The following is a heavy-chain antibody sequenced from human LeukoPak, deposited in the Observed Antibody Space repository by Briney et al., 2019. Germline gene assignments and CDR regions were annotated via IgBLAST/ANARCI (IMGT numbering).Heavy chain of an antibody. CDR2: MNPNSGNT. J-gene: IGHJ6*03. D-gene: IGHD4-17*01. CDR1: GYTLTGYY. V-gene: IGHV1-8*02. CDR3: ARVSYGDYGYYYYMDV. Sequence: ASVKVSCKASGYTLTGYYIHWVRQAPGQGLEWMGWMNPNSGNTGYAQKFQGRVTMTRNTSISTAYMELSSLRSEDTAVYYCARVSYGDYGYYYYMDVWGKGTTVTISS.